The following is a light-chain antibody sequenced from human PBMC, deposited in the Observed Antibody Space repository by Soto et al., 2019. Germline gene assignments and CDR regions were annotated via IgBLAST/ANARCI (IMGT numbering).Light chain of an antibody. CDR1: QSLTNPY. CDR3: QQYGSSEIV. J-gene: IGKJ5*01. CDR2: DIS. V-gene: IGKV3-20*01. Sequence: ETVLTQSPGTLSLSPGEGVTLSCRASQSLTNPYIAWYQQKPGQAPRLLIYDISSRATGIPDRFSGSVSGTDFTLTITRLEPEDFAVFYCQQYGSSEIVFGQGTRLEIK.